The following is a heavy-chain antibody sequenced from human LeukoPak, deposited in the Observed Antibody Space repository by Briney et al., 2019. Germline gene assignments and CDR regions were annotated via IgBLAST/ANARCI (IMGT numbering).Heavy chain of an antibody. Sequence: GGSLRLSCAASGFTLGVYWMTWVRQAPGKGLEWVANINQDGSEKHYLDSVKGRFTISRDNPRNSLSLQMSSLRAEDTAIYYCARNSESLTHPKYWGQGTLVTVTS. V-gene: IGHV3-7*01. CDR3: ARNSESLTHPKY. J-gene: IGHJ4*02. CDR1: GFTLGVYW. D-gene: IGHD1-14*01. CDR2: INQDGSEK.